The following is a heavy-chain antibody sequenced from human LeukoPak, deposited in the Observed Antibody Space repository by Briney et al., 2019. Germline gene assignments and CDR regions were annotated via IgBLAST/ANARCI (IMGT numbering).Heavy chain of an antibody. CDR3: ARDYYDGIGYYYEDY. D-gene: IGHD3-22*01. CDR1: GFAFSSYE. CDR2: ISSSGSTI. J-gene: IGHJ4*02. Sequence: GGSLRLSCAASGFAFSSYEMNWVRQAPGKGLEWVSYISSSGSTIYYADSVKGRFTISRDNAKNSLYLQMNSLRAEDTAVYYCARDYYDGIGYYYEDYWGQGTLVTVSS. V-gene: IGHV3-48*03.